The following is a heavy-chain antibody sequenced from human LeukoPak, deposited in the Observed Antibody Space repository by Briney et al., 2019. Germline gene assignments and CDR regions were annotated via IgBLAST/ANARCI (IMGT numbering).Heavy chain of an antibody. D-gene: IGHD6-13*01. V-gene: IGHV4-31*03. CDR2: IYYSGGT. CDR1: GGSISSGGYY. CDR3: ARDRKGRGQQLEYNWFDP. Sequence: SQTLSLTCTVSGGSISSGGYYWSWIRQHPGKGLEWIGYIYYSGGTYYNPSLKSRVTISVDTSKNQFSLKLSSVTAADTAVYYCARDRKGRGQQLEYNWFDPWGQGTLVTVSS. J-gene: IGHJ5*02.